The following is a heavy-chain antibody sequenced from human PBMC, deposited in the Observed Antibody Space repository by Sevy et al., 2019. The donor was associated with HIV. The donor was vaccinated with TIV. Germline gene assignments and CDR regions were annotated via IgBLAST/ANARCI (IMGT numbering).Heavy chain of an antibody. J-gene: IGHJ5*02. D-gene: IGHD6-13*01. CDR3: ITYPRISTSGTGGFDP. V-gene: IGHV3-15*01. Sequence: GGCLRLSCAASGFTFSDAWMGCVRQAAGKGLECVGRIKSKSDGGTVEHAAPVKGRFTISRDDSKDTLYLQMNSLKTEGTAVYFCITYPRISTSGTGGFDPWGQGTQVTVSS. CDR1: GFTFSDAW. CDR2: IKSKSDGGTV.